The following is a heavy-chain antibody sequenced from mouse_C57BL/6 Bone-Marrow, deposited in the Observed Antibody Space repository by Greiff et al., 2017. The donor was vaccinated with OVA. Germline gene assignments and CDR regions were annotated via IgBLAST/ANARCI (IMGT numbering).Heavy chain of an antibody. V-gene: IGHV8-8*01. CDR2: IWWDDDK. CDR1: GFSLSTFGMG. J-gene: IGHJ4*01. CDR3: ARMEYQPDYYAMDY. Sequence: QVTLKESGPGILQPSQTLSLTCSFSGFSLSTFGMGVGWIRQPSGKGLEWLAHIWWDDDKYYNPALKSRLTISKDTSKNQVFLKIANVDTADTATYYCARMEYQPDYYAMDYWGQGTSVTVSS. D-gene: IGHD5-1*01.